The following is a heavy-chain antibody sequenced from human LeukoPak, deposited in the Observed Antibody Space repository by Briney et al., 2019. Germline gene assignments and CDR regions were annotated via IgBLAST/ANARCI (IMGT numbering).Heavy chain of an antibody. Sequence: SETLSLTCAVYGGSFSGNYWSWIPQPPGQGREWIGEINHSGSTNYNPSLKSRVTISVDTSKNQFSLKLSSVTAADTAVYYCAGLSYYDGSGYYPFWGQGTLVTVSS. CDR1: GGSFSGNY. CDR3: AGLSYYDGSGYYPF. V-gene: IGHV4-34*01. D-gene: IGHD3-22*01. J-gene: IGHJ4*02. CDR2: INHSGST.